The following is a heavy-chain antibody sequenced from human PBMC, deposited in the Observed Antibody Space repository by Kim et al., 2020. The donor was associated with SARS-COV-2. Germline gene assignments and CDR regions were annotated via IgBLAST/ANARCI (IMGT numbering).Heavy chain of an antibody. CDR1: GFTFSSYG. J-gene: IGHJ3*02. V-gene: IGHV3-30*18. CDR2: ISYDGSNK. D-gene: IGHD2-21*02. CDR3: AKDRVTAIPDAFDI. Sequence: GGSLRLSCAASGFTFSSYGMHWVRQAPGKGLEWVAVISYDGSNKYYADSVKGRFTISRDNSKNTLYLQMNSLRAEDTAVYYCAKDRVTAIPDAFDIWGQGTMVTVSS.